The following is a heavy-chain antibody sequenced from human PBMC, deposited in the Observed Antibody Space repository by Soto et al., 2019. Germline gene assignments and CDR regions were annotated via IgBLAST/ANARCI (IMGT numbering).Heavy chain of an antibody. J-gene: IGHJ6*02. Sequence: PGGSLRLSCAASGFTFSSYALNWVRQAPGKGLEWVAEISGSGTTTYYAPSVKGRFIISSDSSKNTLYLQMYSLRAEDTAIYYCARAVRGFWSAKLSGGMDVWGQGTTVTVSS. V-gene: IGHV3-23*01. CDR3: ARAVRGFWSAKLSGGMDV. D-gene: IGHD3-3*01. CDR1: GFTFSSYA. CDR2: ISGSGTTT.